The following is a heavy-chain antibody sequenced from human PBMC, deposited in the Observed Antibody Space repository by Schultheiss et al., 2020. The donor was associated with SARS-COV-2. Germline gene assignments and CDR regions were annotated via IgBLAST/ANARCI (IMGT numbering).Heavy chain of an antibody. D-gene: IGHD3-22*01. CDR1: GGSISSSSYY. J-gene: IGHJ3*02. CDR3: ARITMIVVVTTHHDAFDI. CDR2: IYYSGST. V-gene: IGHV4-39*01. Sequence: SQTLSLTCPVSGGSISSSSYYWGWIRQPPGKGLEWIGSIYYSGSTYYNPSLKSRVTISVDTSKNQFSLKLSSVTAADTAVYYCARITMIVVVTTHHDAFDIWGQGTMVTV.